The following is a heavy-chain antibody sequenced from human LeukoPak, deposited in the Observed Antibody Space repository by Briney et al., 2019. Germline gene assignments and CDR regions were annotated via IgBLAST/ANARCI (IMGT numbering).Heavy chain of an antibody. Sequence: GGSLRLSCSGSGFTFSIYAMNWVRQAPGKGLEWVANIKQDGSEKYYVDSVKGRFTISRDNAKNSVYLQMNSLRAEDTAVYYCARAIGKSEGYWGQGTLVTVSS. V-gene: IGHV3-7*01. CDR2: IKQDGSEK. D-gene: IGHD4-23*01. CDR1: GFTFSIYA. J-gene: IGHJ4*02. CDR3: ARAIGKSEGY.